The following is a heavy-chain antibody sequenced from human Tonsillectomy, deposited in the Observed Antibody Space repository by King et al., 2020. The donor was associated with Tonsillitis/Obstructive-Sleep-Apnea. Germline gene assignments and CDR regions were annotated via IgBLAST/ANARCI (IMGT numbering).Heavy chain of an antibody. J-gene: IGHJ6*03. D-gene: IGHD3-9*01. CDR3: AGCELRYFDWSSPYYYYYMDV. Sequence: QLVQSGAEVKKPGASVRVSCKASGYTFTNYGISWVRQAPGQGLEWMGWINTSNGNTKSAQKVQGRVSMTTDTSTSTAYMDLRSLRSDDTAVYYCAGCELRYFDWSSPYYYYYMDVWGKGTSVTVSS. V-gene: IGHV1-18*01. CDR1: GYTFTNYG. CDR2: INTSNGNT.